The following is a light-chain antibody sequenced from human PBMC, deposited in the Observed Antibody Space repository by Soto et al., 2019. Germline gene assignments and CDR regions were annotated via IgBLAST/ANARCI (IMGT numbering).Light chain of an antibody. CDR3: QQYGSSPSWT. CDR2: GAS. CDR1: QSVRGN. J-gene: IGKJ1*01. Sequence: EIVMTQSPATLSVSPGERATLSCRASQSVRGNLAWYQQKPGQSPRLLIYGASSRATTFPARFSGSGSGTDFTLTISSLQSEDFAVYYCQQYGSSPSWTFGQGTKVDIK. V-gene: IGKV3-15*01.